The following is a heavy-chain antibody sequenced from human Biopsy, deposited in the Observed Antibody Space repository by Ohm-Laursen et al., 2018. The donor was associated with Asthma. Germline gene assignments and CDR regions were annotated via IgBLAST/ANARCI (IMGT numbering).Heavy chain of an antibody. J-gene: IGHJ4*02. Sequence: SLRLSCTASGFAVSRDYMFWVRQAPGKGLEWVSVIYSGGTSHTADSVRGRFTISRDYSKNTLYLLRHSLIAEETAVYYYSRGDSSNWSHYYFDYWGQGTLVTVSS. V-gene: IGHV3-53*01. D-gene: IGHD3-22*01. CDR3: SRGDSSNWSHYYFDY. CDR2: IYSGGTS. CDR1: GFAVSRDY.